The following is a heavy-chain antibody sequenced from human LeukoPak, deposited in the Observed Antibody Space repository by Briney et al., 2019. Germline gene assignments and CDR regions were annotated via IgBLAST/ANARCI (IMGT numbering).Heavy chain of an antibody. V-gene: IGHV3-53*01. J-gene: IGHJ4*02. CDR1: GFTVSSNY. CDR2: IYSGGST. CDR3: AREDCSGGSCPLGY. D-gene: IGHD2-15*01. Sequence: GGSLRLSCAASGFTVSSNYMSWVRQAPGKGLEWVSVIYSGGSTYYADSVKGRFTISRDNSKNTLYLQMNSLRAEDTAVYYCAREDCSGGSCPLGYWGQGTLVTVSS.